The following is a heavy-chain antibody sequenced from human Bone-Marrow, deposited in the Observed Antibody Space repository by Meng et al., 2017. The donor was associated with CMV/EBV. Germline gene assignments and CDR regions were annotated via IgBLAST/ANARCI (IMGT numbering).Heavy chain of an antibody. CDR2: IYHSGST. D-gene: IGHD1-7*01. V-gene: IGHV4-38-2*02. J-gene: IGHJ4*02. Sequence: GSLRLSCTVSGYSISSGYYWGWIRQPPGKGLEWIGGIYHSGSTYYNPSLKSRVTISVDTSKNQFSLKLSSVTAADTAVYYCARVGWNYFRGDFDYWGQGTLVTVSS. CDR3: ARVGWNYFRGDFDY. CDR1: GYSISSGYY.